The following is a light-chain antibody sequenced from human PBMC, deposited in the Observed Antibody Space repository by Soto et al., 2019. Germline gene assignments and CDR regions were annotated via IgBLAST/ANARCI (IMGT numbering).Light chain of an antibody. V-gene: IGLV2-14*01. CDR3: SSYTSSTTLV. Sequence: QSALTQPASVSGSPGQSFTISCTGTSSDVGGYNYVSWYQQDPGKAPKLMIYEVSNRPSGVSNRFSGSKSGNTASLTISVLQAEDEADYYCSSYTSSTTLVFGGGTKLTVL. J-gene: IGLJ3*02. CDR2: EVS. CDR1: SSDVGGYNY.